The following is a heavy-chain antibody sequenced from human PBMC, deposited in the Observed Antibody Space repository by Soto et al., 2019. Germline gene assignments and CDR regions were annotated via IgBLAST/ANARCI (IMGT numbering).Heavy chain of an antibody. CDR3: ARWAHYARNLNPWFDP. CDR2: IIPIFGTA. J-gene: IGHJ5*02. D-gene: IGHD4-17*01. Sequence: QVQLVQSGAEVKKPGSSVKVSCKASGGTFSSYAISWVRQAPGQGLEWMGGIIPIFGTANYAQKYQGRVTITAEESTCTAYMELSSLRSQDTAVYYCARWAHYARNLNPWFDPWGQGTLVTVSS. CDR1: GGTFSSYA. V-gene: IGHV1-69*01.